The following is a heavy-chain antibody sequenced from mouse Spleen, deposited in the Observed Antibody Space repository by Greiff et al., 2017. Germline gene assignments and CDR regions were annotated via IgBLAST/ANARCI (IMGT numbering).Heavy chain of an antibody. V-gene: IGHV5-9*01. CDR2: ISSGGGST. J-gene: IGHJ1*01. CDR3: ARVRRTLYWYFDV. D-gene: IGHD2-14*01. CDR1: GFTFSSYY. Sequence: EVMLVESGGGLVKLGGSLKLSCAASGFTFSSYYMSWVRQTPEKRLEWVATISSGGGSTYYPDSVKGRFTISRDNAKNTLYLQMSSLNSEDTAVYYCARVRRTLYWYFDVWGAGTTVTVSS.